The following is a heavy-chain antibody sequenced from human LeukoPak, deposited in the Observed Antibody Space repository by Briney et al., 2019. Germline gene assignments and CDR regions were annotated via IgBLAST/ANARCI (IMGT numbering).Heavy chain of an antibody. Sequence: GASVNVSCKASGGTFSSYAISWVRQAPGQGLEWMGGIIPIFGTANYAQKFQGRVTITADESTSTAYMELSSLRSEDTAVYYCARDRHVTFLYGRRADDAFDIWGQGTMVTVSS. J-gene: IGHJ3*02. D-gene: IGHD2/OR15-2a*01. CDR1: GGTFSSYA. V-gene: IGHV1-69*13. CDR2: IIPIFGTA. CDR3: ARDRHVTFLYGRRADDAFDI.